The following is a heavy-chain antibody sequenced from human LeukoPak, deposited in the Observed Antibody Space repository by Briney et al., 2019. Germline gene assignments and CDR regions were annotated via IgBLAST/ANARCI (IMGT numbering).Heavy chain of an antibody. CDR2: INPNSGGT. Sequence: ASVKVSCKASGYTFTGNYMHWVRQAPGQGLEWMGWINPNSGGTNYAQKFQGGVTMTRDTSISTAYMELSRLRSDDTAVYYCARDKGTREYNWNDGGAFDIWGQGTMVTVSS. J-gene: IGHJ3*02. D-gene: IGHD1-1*01. CDR3: ARDKGTREYNWNDGGAFDI. V-gene: IGHV1-2*02. CDR1: GYTFTGNY.